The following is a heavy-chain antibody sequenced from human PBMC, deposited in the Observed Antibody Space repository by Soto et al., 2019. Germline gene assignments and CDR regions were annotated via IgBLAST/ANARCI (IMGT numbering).Heavy chain of an antibody. CDR1: GGTFSSYP. CDR2: IIPFFVTS. V-gene: IGHV1-69*01. D-gene: IGHD1-26*01. Sequence: QVQLVQSGAEVKKHGSSVKVSCEASGGTFSSYPINWVRQAPGQGLEWMGGIIPFFVTSNYAQKFQGRVTITADDSTSTAYMELRSLRSEDTAVYYCARVGHITNYGMAVWGQGTTVTVSS. CDR3: ARVGHITNYGMAV. J-gene: IGHJ6*02.